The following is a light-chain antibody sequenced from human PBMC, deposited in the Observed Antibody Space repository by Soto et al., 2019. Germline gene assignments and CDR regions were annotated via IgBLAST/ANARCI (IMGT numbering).Light chain of an antibody. CDR3: QQYESLPLT. J-gene: IGKJ5*01. CDR1: QDINKN. V-gene: IGKV1-33*01. CDR2: DAS. Sequence: DIQMTQSPSSLSASVGDSVTITCQASQDINKNLIWYQQKPGKAPKLLIYDASDLETGVPSRFSGGGSATGFTFTISSLQPEDFATYYCQQYESLPLTFGQGTRLEIK.